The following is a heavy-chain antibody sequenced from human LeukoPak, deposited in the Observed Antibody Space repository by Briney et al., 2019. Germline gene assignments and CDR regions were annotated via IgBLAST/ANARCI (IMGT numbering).Heavy chain of an antibody. V-gene: IGHV4-34*01. J-gene: IGHJ6*02. D-gene: IGHD6-19*01. CDR2: INHSGST. CDR3: ARGPGIAVAGTTIHYYYGMDV. Sequence: SETLSLTCAVYGGSFSGYYWSWIRQPPGNGLEWIGEINHSGSTNYNPSLKSRVTISVDTSKNQFSLKLSSVTAADTAVYYCARGPGIAVAGTTIHYYYGMDVWGQGTTVTVSS. CDR1: GGSFSGYY.